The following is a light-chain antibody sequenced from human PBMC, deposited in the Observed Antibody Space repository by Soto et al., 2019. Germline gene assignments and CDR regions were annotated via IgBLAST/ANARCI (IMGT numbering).Light chain of an antibody. V-gene: IGKV1-12*01. CDR2: AAS. CDR1: QGIGNW. CDR3: QQANSLPRT. J-gene: IGKJ2*02. Sequence: DIQLTQSPSSVSTFVGDRVTITCRASQGIGNWLAWYQQKPGESPKLLIYAASNLQSGVPSSFSGSVSRADFPLTISSLQHEDFAAYFCQQANSLPRTFGQGTKVKIK.